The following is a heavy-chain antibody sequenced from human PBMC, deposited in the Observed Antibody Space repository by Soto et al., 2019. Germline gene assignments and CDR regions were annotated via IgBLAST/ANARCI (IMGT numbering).Heavy chain of an antibody. J-gene: IGHJ4*02. D-gene: IGHD3-22*01. CDR1: GFTFSSYA. Sequence: TGGSLRLSCAASGFTFSSYAMSWVRQAPGKGLEWVSGISGSGGSTYYADSVKGRFTISRDNSKNTLYLQMNSLRAEDTAVYYCAKEPRYYYDSSGFGYFDYWRQGTLVTISS. CDR3: AKEPRYYYDSSGFGYFDY. CDR2: ISGSGGST. V-gene: IGHV3-23*01.